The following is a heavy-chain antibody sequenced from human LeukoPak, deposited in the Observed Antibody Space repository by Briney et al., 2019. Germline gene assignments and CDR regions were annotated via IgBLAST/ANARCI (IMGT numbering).Heavy chain of an antibody. J-gene: IGHJ6*02. CDR2: INSDGSST. V-gene: IGHV3-74*01. Sequence: GGSLRLSCAASGFTFSSYWMHWARQAPGKGLVWVSRINSDGSSTSYADSVKGRFTISRDNAKNTLYLQMNSLRAEDTAVYYCARDPYSSSWTNYYYYYGMDVWGQGTTVTVSS. CDR1: GFTFSSYW. CDR3: ARDPYSSSWTNYYYYYGMDV. D-gene: IGHD6-13*01.